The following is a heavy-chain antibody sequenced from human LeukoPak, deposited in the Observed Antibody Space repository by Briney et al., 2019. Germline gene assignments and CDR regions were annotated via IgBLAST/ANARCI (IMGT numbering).Heavy chain of an antibody. CDR2: INPSGGST. CDR1: GYTFTSYY. CDR3: ARGRFYYYYGMDV. Sequence: ASVKVSCKASGYTFTSYYMHWVRQAPGQGLEWMGIINPSGGSTSYAQKFQGRVTMTRDTSISTAYMELSRLRSDDTAVYYCARGRFYYYYGMDVWGQGTTVTVSS. J-gene: IGHJ6*02. V-gene: IGHV1-46*01.